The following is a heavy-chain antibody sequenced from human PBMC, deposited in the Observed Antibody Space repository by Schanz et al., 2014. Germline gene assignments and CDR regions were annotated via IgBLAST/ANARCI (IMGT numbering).Heavy chain of an antibody. V-gene: IGHV3-23*01. J-gene: IGHJ4*02. Sequence: EVQLLESGGGLVQPGGSLRLSCLASGFAFSSYGMNWLRQAPGKGLEWVSVISGSGGSTYYADSVKGRFTISRDNSKNTLYLQMNSLRAEDTAVYYCARIGGSVFDYWAQGTLVTVSS. CDR1: GFAFSSYG. CDR3: ARIGGSVFDY. CDR2: ISGSGGST. D-gene: IGHD3-10*01.